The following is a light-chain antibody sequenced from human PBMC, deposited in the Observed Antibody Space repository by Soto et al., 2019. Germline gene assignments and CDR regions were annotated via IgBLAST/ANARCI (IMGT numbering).Light chain of an antibody. CDR1: QSVSSNY. V-gene: IGKV3-20*01. J-gene: IGKJ2*01. Sequence: PGERATLSCRASQSVSSNYLAWYQHKPGQAPRLLIYGAASRATVIPDRFSASGSGTDFTLTISRLEPADFAVYYCQQYGSSQYTFGQGTKREIQ. CDR2: GAA. CDR3: QQYGSSQYT.